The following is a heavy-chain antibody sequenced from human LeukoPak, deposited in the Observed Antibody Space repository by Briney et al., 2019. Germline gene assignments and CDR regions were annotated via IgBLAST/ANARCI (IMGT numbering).Heavy chain of an antibody. J-gene: IGHJ4*02. V-gene: IGHV3-23*01. Sequence: GGSLRLSCAASGFTFSTYEMNWVRQAPGKGLEWVSAISGSGDSTYYADSVKGRFTISRDISKNTLYLQMNSLRAEDTAVYYCAKESGTADFDYWGQGTLVTVSS. CDR3: AKESGTADFDY. CDR1: GFTFSTYE. D-gene: IGHD1-26*01. CDR2: ISGSGDST.